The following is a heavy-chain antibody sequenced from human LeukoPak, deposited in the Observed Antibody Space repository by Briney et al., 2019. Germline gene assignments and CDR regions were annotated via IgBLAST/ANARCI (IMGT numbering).Heavy chain of an antibody. CDR2: ISYDGSNK. J-gene: IGHJ4*02. Sequence: RLSCAASGFTFSSYGMHWVRQAPGKGLEWVAVISYDGSNKYYADSVKGRFTISRDNSKNTLYLQMNSLRAEDTAAYYCAKSLFVVVPAARPPFDYWGQGTLVTVSS. CDR3: AKSLFVVVPAARPPFDY. V-gene: IGHV3-30*18. D-gene: IGHD2-2*01. CDR1: GFTFSSYG.